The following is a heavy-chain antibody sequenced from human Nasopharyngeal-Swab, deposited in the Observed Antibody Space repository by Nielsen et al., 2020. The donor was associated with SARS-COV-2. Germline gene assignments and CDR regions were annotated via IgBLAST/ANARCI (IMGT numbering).Heavy chain of an antibody. CDR2: ISSSSSTI. J-gene: IGHJ6*02. CDR3: ARTDSSGYYPVTYYNYGMDV. Sequence: WIRQPPGKGLEWVSYISSSSSTIYYADSVKGRFTISRDNAKNSLYLQMNSLRAEDTAVYYCARTDSSGYYPVTYYNYGMDVWGQGTTVTVSS. V-gene: IGHV3-48*01. D-gene: IGHD3-22*01.